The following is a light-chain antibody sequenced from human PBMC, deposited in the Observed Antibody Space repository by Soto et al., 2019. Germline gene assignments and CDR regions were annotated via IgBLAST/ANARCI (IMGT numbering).Light chain of an antibody. J-gene: IGKJ4*01. CDR2: GAS. CDR1: QSVSSN. Sequence: EIVSTQSPATLSLSPGERATLSCRASQSVSSNLAWYQQKPGQAPRLLIYGASTRATGIPARFSGSGSGTEVTLTISSLQSEDFAVYYCQQYGSSGLTFGGGTKVDI. V-gene: IGKV3-15*01. CDR3: QQYGSSGLT.